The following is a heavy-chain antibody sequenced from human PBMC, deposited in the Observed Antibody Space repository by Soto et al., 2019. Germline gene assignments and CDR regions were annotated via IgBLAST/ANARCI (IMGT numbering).Heavy chain of an antibody. V-gene: IGHV4-34*01. CDR3: ARNRARGAARPYYYYYYGMDV. J-gene: IGHJ6*02. Sequence: SETLSLTCAVYGGSFSGYYWSWIRQPPGKGLEWIGEINHSGSTNYNPSLKSRVTISVDTSKNQFSLKLSSVTAADTAVYYCARNRARGAARPYYYYYYGMDVWGQGTTVTVSS. CDR2: INHSGST. D-gene: IGHD6-6*01. CDR1: GGSFSGYY.